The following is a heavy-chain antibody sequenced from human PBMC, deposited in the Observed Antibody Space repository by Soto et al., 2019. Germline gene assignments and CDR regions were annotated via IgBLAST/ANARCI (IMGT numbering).Heavy chain of an antibody. CDR2: IYYSGST. CDR3: ARLVLGYCSGGSCYHFDY. J-gene: IGHJ4*02. D-gene: IGHD2-15*01. V-gene: IGHV4-39*01. CDR1: GGSISSSSYY. Sequence: SETLSLTCTVSGGSISSSSYYWGWIRQPPGKGLEWIGSIYYSGSTYYNPSLKSRVTISVDTSKNQFSLKLSSVTAADTAVYYCARLVLGYCSGGSCYHFDYWGQGTLVTVSS.